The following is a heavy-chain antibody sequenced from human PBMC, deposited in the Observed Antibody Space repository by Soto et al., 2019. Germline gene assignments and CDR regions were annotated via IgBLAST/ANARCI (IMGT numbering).Heavy chain of an antibody. CDR2: IYWDDDK. V-gene: IGHV2-5*02. Sequence: QITLKESGPTLVKPTQTLTLTCTFSGFSLSTSGVGVGWIRQPPGKTLEWLALIYWDDDKRYSPSLKSRLTITKDNTKNQVVLTMTNVDPVDTATYYCAHGIAAAAQEWFDPWGQGTLVTVSS. CDR3: AHGIAAAAQEWFDP. D-gene: IGHD6-13*01. CDR1: GFSLSTSGVG. J-gene: IGHJ5*02.